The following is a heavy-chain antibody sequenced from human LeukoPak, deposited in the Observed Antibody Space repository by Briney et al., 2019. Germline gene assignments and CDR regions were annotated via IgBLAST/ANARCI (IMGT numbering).Heavy chain of an antibody. Sequence: GGSLRLSCAASGFTFSSYTMSWVRQAPGKGLEWVSAISGSGGSTYYADSVKGRFTISRDNSKNTLYLQMNSLRAEDTAVYYCAKDPPIVVVTDAFDYWGQGTLVTVSS. CDR2: ISGSGGST. V-gene: IGHV3-23*01. CDR1: GFTFSSYT. CDR3: AKDPPIVVVTDAFDY. D-gene: IGHD2-21*02. J-gene: IGHJ4*02.